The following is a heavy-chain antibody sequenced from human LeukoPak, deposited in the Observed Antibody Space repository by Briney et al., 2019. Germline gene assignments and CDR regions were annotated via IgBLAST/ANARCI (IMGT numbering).Heavy chain of an antibody. CDR1: GGSFSGYY. V-gene: IGHV4-34*01. Sequence: SETLSLTCAVSGGSFSGYYWSWIRQPPGKGLEWIGEINHSGSTNYNPSLKSRVTISVDTSKNQFSLKLSSVTAADQAVYYCARGMTVTILYWLQGALVTVSS. J-gene: IGHJ4*02. CDR3: ARGMTVTILY. D-gene: IGHD4-17*01. CDR2: INHSGST.